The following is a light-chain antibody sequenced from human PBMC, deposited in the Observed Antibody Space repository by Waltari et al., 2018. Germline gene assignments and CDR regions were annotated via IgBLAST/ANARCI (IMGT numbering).Light chain of an antibody. Sequence: QSALTQPASVSGSPGQSITIACSGTTSPVGCYNLVSWYQQHPGKAPRLIIYEGSARPSGISNRFSGSTSANTASLTISGLQTEDEADYYCCSYAGSSTWVFGGGTKVTVL. CDR3: CSYAGSSTWV. V-gene: IGLV2-23*01. CDR2: EGS. J-gene: IGLJ3*02. CDR1: TSPVGCYNL.